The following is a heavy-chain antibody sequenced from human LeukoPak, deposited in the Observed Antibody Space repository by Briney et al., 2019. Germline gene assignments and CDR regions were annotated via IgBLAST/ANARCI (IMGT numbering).Heavy chain of an antibody. D-gene: IGHD3-10*01. J-gene: IGHJ4*02. V-gene: IGHV4-34*09. CDR3: ARDREDSGTDY. CDR1: GGSFSGYY. CDR2: INHSGST. Sequence: SETLSLTCAVYGGSFSGYYWSWIRQPPGKGLEWIGEINHSGSTNYNPSLKSRVTISLDTSKNQFSLKLSSVTAADTAVYYCARDREDSGTDYWGQGTLVTVSS.